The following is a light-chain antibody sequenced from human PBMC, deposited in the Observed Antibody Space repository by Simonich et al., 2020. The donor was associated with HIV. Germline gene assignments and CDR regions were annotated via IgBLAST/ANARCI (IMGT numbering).Light chain of an antibody. V-gene: IGKV4-1*01. CDR1: QSVLHRSNNKNS. CDR2: WAS. Sequence: DIVMTQSPDSLAVSLGERATIHCKSSQSVLHRSNNKNSLAWYQPKPGQPPKLLIYWASTRESGVPDRFSGSGSGTYVTLTISSLQAEDVAIYYCQQYYSTPPITFGGGTKVEIK. J-gene: IGKJ4*01. CDR3: QQYYSTPPIT.